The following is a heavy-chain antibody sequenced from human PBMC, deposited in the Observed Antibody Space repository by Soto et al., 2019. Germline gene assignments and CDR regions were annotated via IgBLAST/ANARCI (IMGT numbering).Heavy chain of an antibody. CDR3: ARVAY. V-gene: IGHV3-21*01. CDR1: GFTFSRVS. CDR2: ISSGSSDT. Sequence: GSLRLSCEASGFTFSRVSMSWVRQVPGKGLEWVASISSGSSDTWYADSVKGRFIISRDNVQNSLFLQMNTLRPEDTAIYYCARVAYWGPGTQVTVSS. J-gene: IGHJ4*02.